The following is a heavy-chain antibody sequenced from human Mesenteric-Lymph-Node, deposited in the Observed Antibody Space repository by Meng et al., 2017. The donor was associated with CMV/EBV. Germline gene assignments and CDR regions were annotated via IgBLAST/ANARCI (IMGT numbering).Heavy chain of an antibody. V-gene: IGHV1-24*01. CDR3: ARPVTRADAFDI. CDR1: GYTLTELS. CDR2: FDPEDGET. J-gene: IGHJ3*02. D-gene: IGHD4-11*01. Sequence: ASVKVSCKVSGYTLTELSRHWVRQAPGKGLEWMGGFDPEDGETIYAQKFQGRVTMTEDTSTDTAYMELSSLRSEDTAVYYCARPVTRADAFDIWGQGTMVTVSS.